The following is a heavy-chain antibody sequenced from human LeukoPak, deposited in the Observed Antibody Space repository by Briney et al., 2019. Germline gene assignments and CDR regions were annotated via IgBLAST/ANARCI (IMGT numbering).Heavy chain of an antibody. V-gene: IGHV4-30-4*01. J-gene: IGHJ6*02. CDR2: IYYSGST. CDR1: GGSISSGDYY. D-gene: IGHD5-12*01. CDR3: ARDRYSGYDSQQYYYGMDV. Sequence: SQTLSLTCTVSGGSISSGDYYWSWIRQPPGKGLEWIGYIYYSGSTYYNPSLKSRVTISVDTSKNQFPLKLSSVTAADTAVYYCARDRYSGYDSQQYYYGMDVWGQGTTVTVSS.